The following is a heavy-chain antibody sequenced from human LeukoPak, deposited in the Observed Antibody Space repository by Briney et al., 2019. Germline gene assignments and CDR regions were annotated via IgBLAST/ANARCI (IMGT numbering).Heavy chain of an antibody. V-gene: IGHV3-23*01. CDR3: AKGWGIAAAGTPFDY. D-gene: IGHD6-13*01. CDR2: ISGSGGRT. J-gene: IGHJ4*02. Sequence: VGSLRLSCAASGFTFSSYAMSWVRQAPGKGLEWVSAISGSGGRTYYADSVKGRFTISRDNSKKTLYLQMNSLRAEDTAVYYCAKGWGIAAAGTPFDYWGQGTLVTVSS. CDR1: GFTFSSYA.